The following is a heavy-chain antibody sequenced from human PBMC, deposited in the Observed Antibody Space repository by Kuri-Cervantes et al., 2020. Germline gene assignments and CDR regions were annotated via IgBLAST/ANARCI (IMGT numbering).Heavy chain of an antibody. Sequence: GESLKISCAASGFTFSSYGMHWVRQAPGKGLEWVAVISYDGSNKYYADSVKGRFTISRDNSKNTLYLQMNSLRAEDTAVYYCARPPKRAYSSGYLYFDYWGQGTLVTVSS. CDR3: ARPPKRAYSSGYLYFDY. D-gene: IGHD3-22*01. CDR2: ISYDGSNK. J-gene: IGHJ4*02. V-gene: IGHV3-30*03. CDR1: GFTFSSYG.